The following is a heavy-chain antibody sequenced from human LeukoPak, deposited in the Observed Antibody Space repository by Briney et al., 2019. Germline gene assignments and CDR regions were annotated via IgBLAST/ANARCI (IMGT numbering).Heavy chain of an antibody. CDR1: GGTFSSYA. V-gene: IGHV1-69*04. J-gene: IGHJ3*02. CDR2: IIPILGIA. D-gene: IGHD6-19*01. Sequence: SVKVSCKASGGTFSSYAISWVRQAPGQGLEWMGRIIPILGIANYAQKFQGRVTITADKSTSTAYMELSSLRSEDTAVYYCARDFSSGWYPKDVFDIWGQGTMVTVSS. CDR3: ARDFSSGWYPKDVFDI.